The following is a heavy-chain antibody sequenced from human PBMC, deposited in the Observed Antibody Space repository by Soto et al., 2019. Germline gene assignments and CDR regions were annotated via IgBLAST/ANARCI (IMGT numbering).Heavy chain of an antibody. J-gene: IGHJ3*01. CDR3: ARAHYDGTGYYSAAFDV. D-gene: IGHD3-22*01. Sequence: QVQLVESGGGLVKPGGSLRLSCAASAFTFSDYYMSWIRQAPGKGLEWVSYISGSGTTLYYADSVKARFTSSRDNAKNSPSLQISGLRGEDTGVYYCARAHYDGTGYYSAAFDVWGQGTMVTVSS. CDR2: ISGSGTTL. CDR1: AFTFSDYY. V-gene: IGHV3-11*01.